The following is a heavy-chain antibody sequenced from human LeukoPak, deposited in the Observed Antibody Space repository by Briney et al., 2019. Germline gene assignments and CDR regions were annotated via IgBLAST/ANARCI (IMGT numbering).Heavy chain of an antibody. V-gene: IGHV3-30*01. CDR3: ARDIRGQQYYSAPYGMDV. CDR1: GFTLSGYG. Sequence: GRSLRLSCAASGFTLSGYGMNWVRQAPGKGLEWVAGISNGGNEFYADSVKGRFTISRDTSKNTLYLQMNSLRAEDTAVYYCARDIRGQQYYSAPYGMDVWGQGTTVTVSS. J-gene: IGHJ6*02. CDR2: ISNGGNE. D-gene: IGHD2/OR15-2a*01.